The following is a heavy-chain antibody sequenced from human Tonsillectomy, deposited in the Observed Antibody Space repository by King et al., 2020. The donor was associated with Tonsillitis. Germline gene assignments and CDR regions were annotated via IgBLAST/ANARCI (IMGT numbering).Heavy chain of an antibody. CDR2: ISGSGGST. CDR1: GFTFSSYA. Sequence: VQLVESGGGLVQPGGSLRLSCAASGFTFSSYAMSCVCQAPGKGLEWVAAISGSGGSTYYSDSVKGRFTISRDNSKNTLYLQMNSLRAEDTAVYYCAKGGCSSTSCYYDCDYWGQGTLVTVSS. CDR3: AKGGCSSTSCYYDCDY. J-gene: IGHJ4*02. D-gene: IGHD2-2*01. V-gene: IGHV3-23*04.